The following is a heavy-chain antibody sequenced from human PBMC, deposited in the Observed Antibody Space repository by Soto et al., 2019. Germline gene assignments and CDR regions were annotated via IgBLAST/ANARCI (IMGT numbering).Heavy chain of an antibody. Sequence: QVQLQESGPGLVKPSETLSLTCTVSGGSISSYYWSWIRQPPGKGLEWIGYIYYSGSTNYNPSLKSRVTISVDTSKNQFSLKLSSVTSADTAVYYCARAGTTMVRGGISGWFDPWGQGTLVTVSS. D-gene: IGHD3-10*01. CDR1: GGSISSYY. CDR3: ARAGTTMVRGGISGWFDP. CDR2: IYYSGST. J-gene: IGHJ5*02. V-gene: IGHV4-59*01.